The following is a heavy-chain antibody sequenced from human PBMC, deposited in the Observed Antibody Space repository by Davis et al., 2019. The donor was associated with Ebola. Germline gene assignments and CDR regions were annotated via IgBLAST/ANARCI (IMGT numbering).Heavy chain of an antibody. J-gene: IGHJ4*02. CDR1: VITFSSYA. CDR2: IRSDGINR. D-gene: IGHD6-6*01. CDR3: ASSWDY. Sequence: GESLKISCADSVITFSSYAMTWVRQAPGKGLEWVAFIRSDGINRYYADSVKGRFTISRDNAENSLYLQMTSLRDEDTAVYYCASSWDYWGQGTLVTVST. V-gene: IGHV3-30*02.